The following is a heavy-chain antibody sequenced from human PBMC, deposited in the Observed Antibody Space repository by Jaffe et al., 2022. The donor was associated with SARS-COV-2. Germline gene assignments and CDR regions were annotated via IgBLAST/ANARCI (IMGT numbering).Heavy chain of an antibody. D-gene: IGHD4-17*01. CDR2: IYYSGST. CDR3: ARAVMTTVTQADAFDI. J-gene: IGHJ3*02. V-gene: IGHV4-30-4*01. Sequence: QVQLQESGPGLVKPSQTLSLTCTVSGGSISSGDYYWSWIRQPPGKGLEWIGYIYYSGSTYYNPSLKSRVTISVDTSKNQFSLKLSSVTAADTAVYYCARAVMTTVTQADAFDIWGQGTMVTVSS. CDR1: GGSISSGDYY.